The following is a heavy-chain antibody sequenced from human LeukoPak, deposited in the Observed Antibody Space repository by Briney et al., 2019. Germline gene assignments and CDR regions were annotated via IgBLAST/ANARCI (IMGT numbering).Heavy chain of an antibody. CDR3: ATSGGYYQFDY. V-gene: IGHV3-53*01. Sequence: GGSLRLSCAASGFTVSSNYMNWVRLAPGKGLEWVSVIYSGGSTYYVDSVKGRFTISRDNSKNTLYLQMNSLRADDTAVYYCATSGGYYQFDYWGQGTLVTVSS. CDR1: GFTVSSNY. D-gene: IGHD1-26*01. J-gene: IGHJ4*02. CDR2: IYSGGST.